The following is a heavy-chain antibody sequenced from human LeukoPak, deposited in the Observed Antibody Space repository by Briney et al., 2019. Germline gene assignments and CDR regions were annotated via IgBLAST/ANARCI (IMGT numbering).Heavy chain of an antibody. CDR1: GGSFSGYY. J-gene: IGHJ4*02. Sequence: SETLSLTCAVYGGSFSGYYWNWIRQPPGKGLEWIGEISHSGSTNYNPSLKSRVTISVDTSKNQFSLNLSSVTAADTAVYYCARLQMGWGHFDYWGQGTLVTVSS. V-gene: IGHV4-34*01. CDR2: ISHSGST. D-gene: IGHD1-26*01. CDR3: ARLQMGWGHFDY.